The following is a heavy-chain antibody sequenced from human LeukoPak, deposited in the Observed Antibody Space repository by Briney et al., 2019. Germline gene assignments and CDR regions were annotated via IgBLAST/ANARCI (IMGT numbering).Heavy chain of an antibody. CDR3: ANGYDILTGYSQ. V-gene: IGHV4-4*07. J-gene: IGHJ4*02. Sequence: SSETLSLTCTVSGGSISSYYWSWIRQPAGKGLEWIGRIYTSGSTNYNPSLKSRVTISVDTSKNQFSLKLSSVTAADTAVYYCANGYDILTGYSQWGQGTLVTVSS. CDR2: IYTSGST. CDR1: GGSISSYY. D-gene: IGHD3-9*01.